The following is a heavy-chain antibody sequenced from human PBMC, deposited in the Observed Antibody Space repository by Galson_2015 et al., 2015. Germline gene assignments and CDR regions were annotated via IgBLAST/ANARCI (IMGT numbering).Heavy chain of an antibody. CDR2: ISSSSSYI. D-gene: IGHD2-15*01. Sequence: SLRLSCAASGFTFSSYSMNWVRQAPGKGLEWVSSISSSSSYIYYADSVKGRFTISRDNAKNSLYLQMNSLRAEDTAVYYCARAPDGDIVVVLAADFDYWGQGTLVTVSS. J-gene: IGHJ4*02. CDR3: ARAPDGDIVVVLAADFDY. V-gene: IGHV3-21*01. CDR1: GFTFSSYS.